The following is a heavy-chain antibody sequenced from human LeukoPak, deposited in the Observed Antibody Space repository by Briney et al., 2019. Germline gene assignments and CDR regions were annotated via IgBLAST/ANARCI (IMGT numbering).Heavy chain of an antibody. CDR3: AKEEDIVVVVAATQGFDY. CDR1: GFTFDDYA. D-gene: IGHD2-15*01. CDR2: TSGDGGST. Sequence: GGSLRLSCAASGFTFDDYAMHWVCHAPGKGLEWVSLTSGDGGSTYYADSVKGRFTISRDNSKNSLYLQMNSLRTEDTALYYCAKEEDIVVVVAATQGFDYWGQGTLVTVSS. V-gene: IGHV3-43*02. J-gene: IGHJ4*02.